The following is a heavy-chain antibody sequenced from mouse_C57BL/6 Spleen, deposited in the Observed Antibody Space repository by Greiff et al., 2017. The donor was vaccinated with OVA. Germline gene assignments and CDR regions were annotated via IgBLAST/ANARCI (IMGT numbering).Heavy chain of an antibody. V-gene: IGHV5-4*01. CDR1: GFTFSSYA. D-gene: IGHD1-1*01. J-gene: IGHJ1*03. CDR3: ARDGTTVVATHWYFDV. CDR2: ISDGGSYT. Sequence: EVKLMESGGGLVKPGGSLKLSCAASGFTFSSYAMSWVRQTPEKRLEWVATISDGGSYTYYPDNVKGRFTISRDNAKNNLYLQMSHLKSEDTAMYYCARDGTTVVATHWYFDVWGTGTTVTVSS.